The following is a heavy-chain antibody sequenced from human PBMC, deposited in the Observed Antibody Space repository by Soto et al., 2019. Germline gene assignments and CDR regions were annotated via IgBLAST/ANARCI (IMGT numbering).Heavy chain of an antibody. J-gene: IGHJ4*02. CDR1: GCTFTNYW. CDR3: ARLGSSDWPDDS. Sequence: PGESLKISCRASGCTFTNYWISWVRQMPGKGLEWMGRIDPSGSYTTYSPSFQGHVTISVDKSIDTAYVQWTSLQASDSARYFCARLGSSDWPDDSWGQGTLVTVSS. CDR2: IDPSGSYT. D-gene: IGHD6-19*01. V-gene: IGHV5-10-1*01.